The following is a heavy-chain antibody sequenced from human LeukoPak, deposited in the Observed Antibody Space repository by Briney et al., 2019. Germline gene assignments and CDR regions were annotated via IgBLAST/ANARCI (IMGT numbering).Heavy chain of an antibody. CDR2: ISSSGSTI. D-gene: IGHD6-19*01. CDR3: ARESPGIAVAPRGRDAFDI. Sequence: GGSLRLSCAASGFTFSSYSMNWVRQAPGKGLEWVSYISSSGSTIYYADSVKGRFTISRDNAKNSLYLQMNSLRAEDTAVYYCARESPGIAVAPRGRDAFDIWGQGTMVTVSS. CDR1: GFTFSSYS. V-gene: IGHV3-48*04. J-gene: IGHJ3*02.